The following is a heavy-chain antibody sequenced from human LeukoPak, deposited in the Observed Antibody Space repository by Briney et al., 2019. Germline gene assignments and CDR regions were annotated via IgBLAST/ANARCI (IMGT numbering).Heavy chain of an antibody. D-gene: IGHD4-17*01. Sequence: VASVKVSCKASGYTFTSYGISWVRQAPGQRLEWMGWINPNSGGTNYAQKFQGRVTMTRDTSASAAYMELSSLRSDDMAVYYCAKVAARYGDYYFDYWGQGTLVTVSS. J-gene: IGHJ4*02. CDR2: INPNSGGT. CDR1: GYTFTSYG. CDR3: AKVAARYGDYYFDY. V-gene: IGHV1-18*03.